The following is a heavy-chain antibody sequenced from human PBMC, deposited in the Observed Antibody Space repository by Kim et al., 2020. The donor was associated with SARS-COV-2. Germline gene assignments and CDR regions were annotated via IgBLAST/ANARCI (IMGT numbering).Heavy chain of an antibody. J-gene: IGHJ2*01. V-gene: IGHV3-48*03. CDR2: ISSSGSTI. D-gene: IGHD2-21*02. CDR3: ARGGTVVTPRWYFDL. Sequence: GGSLRLSCAASGFTFSSYEMNWVRQAPGKGLEWVSYISSSGSTIYYADSVKGRFTISRDNAKNSLYLQMNSLRAEDTAVYYCARGGTVVTPRWYFDLWGRGTLVTVSS. CDR1: GFTFSSYE.